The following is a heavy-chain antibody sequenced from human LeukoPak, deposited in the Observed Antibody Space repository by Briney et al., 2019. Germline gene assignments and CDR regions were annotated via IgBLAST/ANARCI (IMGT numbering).Heavy chain of an antibody. CDR2: IYYSGST. CDR3: ARDRTNSAYYYDSSRGYAFDI. D-gene: IGHD3-22*01. Sequence: PSETLSLTCTVSGGSISSYYWSWIRQPPGKGLEWIGYIYYSGSTNYNPSLKSRVTISVDTSKNQFSLKLSSVTAADTAVYYCARDRTNSAYYYDSSRGYAFDIWGQGTMVTVSS. CDR1: GGSISSYY. V-gene: IGHV4-59*01. J-gene: IGHJ3*02.